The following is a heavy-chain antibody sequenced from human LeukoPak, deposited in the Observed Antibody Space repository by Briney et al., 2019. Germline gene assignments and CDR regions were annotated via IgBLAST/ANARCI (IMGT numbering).Heavy chain of an antibody. Sequence: GASVKVSCKVSGYTRTELSMHWVRQAPGKGLEWMGGFDPEDGETIYAQKFRGRVTMTEDTSTDTAYMELSSLRSEDTAVYYCATPRGAAAANAAFDIWGQGTMVTVSS. V-gene: IGHV1-24*01. D-gene: IGHD6-13*01. CDR3: ATPRGAAAANAAFDI. CDR2: FDPEDGET. J-gene: IGHJ3*02. CDR1: GYTRTELS.